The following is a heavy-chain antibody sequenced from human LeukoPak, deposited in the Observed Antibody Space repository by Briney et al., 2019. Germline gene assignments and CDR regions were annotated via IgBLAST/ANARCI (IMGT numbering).Heavy chain of an antibody. CDR3: GRQGYTASYYFLDY. CDR2: VYSIGTT. D-gene: IGHD1-26*01. V-gene: IGHV4-4*07. CDR1: SGSFINYF. J-gene: IGHJ4*02. Sequence: PSETLSITCTVSSGSFINYFWGWVRQPPGKGLECIGRVYSIGTTHYNPSLKSRVTMSMDTSTNQFSLNLRSVTAADTAVYYCGRQGYTASYYFLDYWSQGTL.